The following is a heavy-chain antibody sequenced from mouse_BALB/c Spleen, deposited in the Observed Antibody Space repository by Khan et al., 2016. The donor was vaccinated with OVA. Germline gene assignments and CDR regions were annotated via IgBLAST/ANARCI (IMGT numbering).Heavy chain of an antibody. Sequence: EVQLQESGPGLVKPSQSLSLTCTVTGYSITSNYAWNWIRQFPGNKLEWMGYISYSGSTSYNPSLKSRISITRDTSKNQFFLQLSSVTTEDTATNYCARGNYYGYAMDYGGQGTSVTVSS. CDR3: ARGNYYGYAMDY. J-gene: IGHJ4*01. CDR1: GYSITSNYA. CDR2: ISYSGST. D-gene: IGHD1-1*01. V-gene: IGHV3-2*02.